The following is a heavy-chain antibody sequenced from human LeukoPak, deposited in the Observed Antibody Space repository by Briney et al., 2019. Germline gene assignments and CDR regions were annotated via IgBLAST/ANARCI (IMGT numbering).Heavy chain of an antibody. CDR3: ARVYDFWSGYTLDP. V-gene: IGHV3-74*01. Sequence: GGSLRLSCAASGFTFSSYWMHWVRQAPGKGPVWVSRINSDGSSTSYADSVKGRFTISRDNAKNTLYLQMNSLRAEDTAVYYCARVYDFWSGYTLDPWGQGTLVTVSS. CDR1: GFTFSSYW. CDR2: INSDGSST. J-gene: IGHJ5*02. D-gene: IGHD3-3*01.